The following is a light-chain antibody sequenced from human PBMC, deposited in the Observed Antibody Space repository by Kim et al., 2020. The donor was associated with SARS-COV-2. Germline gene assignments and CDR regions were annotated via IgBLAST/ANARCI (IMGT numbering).Light chain of an antibody. CDR1: QTVSNS. V-gene: IGKV3-11*01. Sequence: VSPGERATLSCRASQTVSNSLAWYQQKPGQAPRLLIYNASTRATGIPARFSGSGSGTDFTLTISSLEPEDFALYYCQQRGNWPLTFGGGTKVEIK. CDR3: QQRGNWPLT. J-gene: IGKJ4*01. CDR2: NAS.